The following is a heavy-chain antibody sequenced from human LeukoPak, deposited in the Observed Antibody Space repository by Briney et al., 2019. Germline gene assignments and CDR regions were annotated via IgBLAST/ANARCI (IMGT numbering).Heavy chain of an antibody. D-gene: IGHD5-24*01. CDR1: GGSLSGYY. J-gene: IGHJ5*02. V-gene: IGHV4-34*01. Sequence: PSETPSLTCAVYGGSLSGYYWSWIRQPPGKGLEWIGEINHSGSTNYNPSLKSRVTISVDTSKNQFSLKLSSVTAADTAVYYCAREDPLIEMATIRESVWFDPWGQGTLVTVSS. CDR3: AREDPLIEMATIRESVWFDP. CDR2: INHSGST.